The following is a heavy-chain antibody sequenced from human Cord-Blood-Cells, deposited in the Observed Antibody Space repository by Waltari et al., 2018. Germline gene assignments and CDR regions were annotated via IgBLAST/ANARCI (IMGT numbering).Heavy chain of an antibody. Sequence: EVQLVGSGGGWVRPGGSLRLSCATSGFTFSSYWLSWVRQAPGTGLEWVAKIKQDGSEKYDVDSVKSRFTISRDNAKNSLDLQMNSLGAEDTAVYYFARERGMDVWGQGTTVTVSS. J-gene: IGHJ6*02. CDR1: GFTFSSYW. CDR3: ARERGMDV. V-gene: IGHV3-7*01. CDR2: IKQDGSEK.